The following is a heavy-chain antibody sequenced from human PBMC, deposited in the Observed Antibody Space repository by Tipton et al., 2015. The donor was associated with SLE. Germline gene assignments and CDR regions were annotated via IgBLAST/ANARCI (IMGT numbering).Heavy chain of an antibody. V-gene: IGHV3-49*04. CDR1: GFTFGDYA. J-gene: IGHJ2*01. D-gene: IGHD1-7*01. CDR3: TSLLGGWNFESIDWYFDL. Sequence: RSLRLSCTSSGFTFGDYAMSWVRQAPGKGLEWVGFIRSKAYGGTTEYAASVKGRFTISRDDSKSIAYLQMNSLKTEDTAVYYCTSLLGGWNFESIDWYFDLWGRGTLVTVSS. CDR2: IRSKAYGGTT.